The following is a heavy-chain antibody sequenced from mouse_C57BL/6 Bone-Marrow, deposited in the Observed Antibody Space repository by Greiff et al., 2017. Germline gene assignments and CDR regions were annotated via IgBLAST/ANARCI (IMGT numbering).Heavy chain of an antibody. CDR1: GYAFSSSW. Sequence: VQLQESGPELVKPGASVKISCKASGYAFSSSWMNWVKQRPGKGLAWIGRIYPGDGATNYNGKFKGKATLTADKSSSTAYLQLSSLTSEDSAVYFCARPYDYDRAWFAYWGQGTLVTVSA. J-gene: IGHJ3*01. D-gene: IGHD2-4*01. V-gene: IGHV1-82*01. CDR3: ARPYDYDRAWFAY. CDR2: IYPGDGAT.